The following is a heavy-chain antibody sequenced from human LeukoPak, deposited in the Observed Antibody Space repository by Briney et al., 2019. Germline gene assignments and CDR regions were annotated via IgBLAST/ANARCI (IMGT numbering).Heavy chain of an antibody. CDR1: GFTFSSYG. CDR2: IWYDGSNK. CDR3: ARDLCGGDCYSGGFDY. D-gene: IGHD2-21*02. Sequence: PGGSLRLSCAASGFTFSSYGMHWVRQAPGKGLEWVAVIWYDGSNKYYADSVKGRFTISRDNSKNTLYLQMNSLRAEDTAVYYCARDLCGGDCYSGGFDYWGQGTLVTVSS. V-gene: IGHV3-33*08. J-gene: IGHJ4*02.